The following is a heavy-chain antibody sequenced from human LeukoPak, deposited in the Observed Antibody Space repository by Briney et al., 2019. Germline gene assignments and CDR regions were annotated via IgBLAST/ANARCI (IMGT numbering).Heavy chain of an antibody. V-gene: IGHV3-7*01. CDR2: IKQDGSEK. J-gene: IGHJ4*02. Sequence: GGSLRLSCAASGFTFSSNWMSRVRQAPGKGLEWVANIKQDGSEKYHADSVKGRFTISRDNAKNSLYLQMNSLRAEDTAVYYCARDRTWYSNWGQGTLVTVSS. CDR3: ARDRTWYSN. CDR1: GFTFSSNW. D-gene: IGHD2-15*01.